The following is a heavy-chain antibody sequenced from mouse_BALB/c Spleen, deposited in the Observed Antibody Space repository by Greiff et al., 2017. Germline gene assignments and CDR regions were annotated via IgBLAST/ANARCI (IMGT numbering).Heavy chain of an antibody. J-gene: IGHJ3*01. V-gene: IGHV2-9*02. CDR1: GFSLTSYG. D-gene: IGHD2-10*01. CDR2: IWAGGST. CDR3: ASPCYGSPLAG. Sequence: VKLVESGPGLVAPSQSLSITCTVSGFSLTSYGVHWVRQPPGKGLEWLGVIWAGGSTNYNSALMSRLSISKDNSKSQVFLKMNSLQTDDTAMYYCASPCYGSPLAGWGEGTLVTVSA.